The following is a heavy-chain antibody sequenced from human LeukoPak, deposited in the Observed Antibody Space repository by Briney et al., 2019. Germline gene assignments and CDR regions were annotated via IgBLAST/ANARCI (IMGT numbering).Heavy chain of an antibody. CDR1: GFTFSSYA. V-gene: IGHV3-23*01. D-gene: IGHD6-25*01. Sequence: PGGSLRLSCAASGFTFSSYAMSWVRQAPGKGLEWVSAISGSGGSTYYADSVKGRFTISRDNSKNTLSMQMNSLRAEDTAVYSCAKDLLSAGGRLDFDYWGQGTLVTVSS. CDR3: AKDLLSAGGRLDFDY. J-gene: IGHJ4*02. CDR2: ISGSGGST.